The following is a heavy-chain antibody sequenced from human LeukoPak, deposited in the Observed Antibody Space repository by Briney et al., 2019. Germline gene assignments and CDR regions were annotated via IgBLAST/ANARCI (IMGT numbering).Heavy chain of an antibody. Sequence: GASVKVSCKASGYTFTNFEINWVRQVAGQGLECMGWMRPNSGETVNVQKFQGRVTMTRDISTSTAYMELTGLRSDDTAVYFCARGSPNRIDYWGQGTLVTVSS. CDR1: GYTFTNFE. CDR3: ARGSPNRIDY. CDR2: MRPNSGET. V-gene: IGHV1-8*02. D-gene: IGHD4/OR15-4a*01. J-gene: IGHJ4*02.